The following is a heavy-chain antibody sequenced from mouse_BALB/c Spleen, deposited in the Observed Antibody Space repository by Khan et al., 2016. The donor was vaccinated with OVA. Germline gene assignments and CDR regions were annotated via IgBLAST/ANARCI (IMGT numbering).Heavy chain of an antibody. CDR1: GYTFTSYV. V-gene: IGHV1S136*01. Sequence: VQLQQSGPELVKPGASVKMSCKASGYTFTSYVMHWVKQKPGQGLEWIGYINPYNDGTKYNEKFKGKASLTSDKSSSTAYMELSSLTSEDSVVYYCAREASTWDFSFPYWGQGTLVTVSA. CDR3: AREASTWDFSFPY. D-gene: IGHD4-1*01. J-gene: IGHJ3*01. CDR2: INPYNDGT.